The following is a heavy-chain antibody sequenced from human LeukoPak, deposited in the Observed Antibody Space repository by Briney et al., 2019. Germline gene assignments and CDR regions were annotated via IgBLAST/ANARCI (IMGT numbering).Heavy chain of an antibody. D-gene: IGHD2-2*01. V-gene: IGHV1-69*05. CDR2: IIPIFGTA. J-gene: IGHJ4*02. Sequence: PRASVKVSCKASGGTFRSYAISWVRQAPGQGLEWMGGIIPIFGTANYAQKFQGRVTITTDESTSTAYMELSSLRSEDTAVYYCATSLRYCSSTSCWPGYWGQGTLVTVSS. CDR1: GGTFRSYA. CDR3: ATSLRYCSSTSCWPGY.